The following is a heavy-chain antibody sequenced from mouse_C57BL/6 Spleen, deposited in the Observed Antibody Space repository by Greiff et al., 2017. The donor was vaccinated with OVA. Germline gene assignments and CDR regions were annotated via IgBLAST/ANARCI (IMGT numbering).Heavy chain of an antibody. Sequence: VQLQQSVAELVRPGASVKLSCTASGFNIKNTYMHWVKQRPEQGLEWIGRIDPANGNTKYAPKFQGKATITADTSSNTAYLQLSSLTSEDTAICCCAREGWIYYGCDEALFAYWGQGTLVTVSA. CDR3: AREGWIYYGCDEALFAY. CDR2: IDPANGNT. V-gene: IGHV14-3*01. D-gene: IGHD2-2*01. J-gene: IGHJ3*01. CDR1: GFNIKNTY.